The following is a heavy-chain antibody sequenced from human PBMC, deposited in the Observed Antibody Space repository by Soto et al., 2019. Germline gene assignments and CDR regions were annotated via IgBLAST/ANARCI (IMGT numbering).Heavy chain of an antibody. CDR1: GFTFSSYA. D-gene: IGHD5-12*01. Sequence: GGSLRLSCAASGFTFSSYAMSWVRQAPGKGLEWVSAISGSGGSTYYADSVKGRFTISRDNSKNTLYLQMNSLRAEDTAVYYCAKKRIVATIKSPIDYWGQGTLVTVSS. J-gene: IGHJ4*02. CDR3: AKKRIVATIKSPIDY. V-gene: IGHV3-23*01. CDR2: ISGSGGST.